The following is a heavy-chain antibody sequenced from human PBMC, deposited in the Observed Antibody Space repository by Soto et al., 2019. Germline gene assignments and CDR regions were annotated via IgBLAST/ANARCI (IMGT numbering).Heavy chain of an antibody. J-gene: IGHJ4*02. CDR2: ISGSGGST. CDR1: GFTFSMYS. Sequence: GGSLRLSCEVSGFTFSMYSMSWVRQSPGKGLEWVSAISGSGGSTYYADSVKGRFTISRDNSKNTLYLQMNSLRAEDTAVYYCAKGRIVVARNFDYWGQGTLVTVSS. D-gene: IGHD3-22*01. CDR3: AKGRIVVARNFDY. V-gene: IGHV3-23*01.